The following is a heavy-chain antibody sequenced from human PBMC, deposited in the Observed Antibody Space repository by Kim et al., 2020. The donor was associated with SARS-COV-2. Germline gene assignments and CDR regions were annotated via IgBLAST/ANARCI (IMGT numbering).Heavy chain of an antibody. CDR3: ARDYLAAAGNAFDY. D-gene: IGHD6-13*01. CDR1: GFTFRSYG. V-gene: IGHV3-33*01. J-gene: IGHJ4*02. CDR2: IWYDGSNK. Sequence: GGSLRLSCAASGFTFRSYGMQWVRQAPGKGLEWVAVIWYDGSNKYYADSVKGRFTISRDNSKNTLYLQMNSLRAEDTAVYYCARDYLAAAGNAFDYWGQGTLVTVSS.